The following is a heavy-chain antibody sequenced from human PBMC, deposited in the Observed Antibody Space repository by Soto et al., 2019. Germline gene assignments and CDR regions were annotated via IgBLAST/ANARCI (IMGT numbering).Heavy chain of an antibody. J-gene: IGHJ6*02. CDR1: GGSFSGYY. CDR3: ARVERVLRFFRVGRSGMDV. CDR2: INHSGST. D-gene: IGHD3-3*01. Sequence: PSETLSLTCAVYGGSFSGYYWSWIRQPPGKGLEWIGEINHSGSTNYNPSLKSRVTISVDTSKNQFSLKLSSVTAADTAVYYCARVERVLRFFRVGRSGMDVWGQGTTVTVS. V-gene: IGHV4-34*01.